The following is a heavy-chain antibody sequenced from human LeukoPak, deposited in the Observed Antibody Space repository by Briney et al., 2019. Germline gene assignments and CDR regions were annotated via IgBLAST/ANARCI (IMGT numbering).Heavy chain of an antibody. CDR1: GFTVSSSY. V-gene: IGHV3-53*01. CDR2: IYYDGST. J-gene: IGHJ4*02. Sequence: SGGSLRLSCAASGFTVSSSYMSWVRQAPGKGLEWASIIYYDGSTYYADSVKGRFTISRDNSKNTLYLQMNSLRAEDTAVYYCAKDRYYYDSSGYYPDYWGQGTLVTVSS. D-gene: IGHD3-22*01. CDR3: AKDRYYYDSSGYYPDY.